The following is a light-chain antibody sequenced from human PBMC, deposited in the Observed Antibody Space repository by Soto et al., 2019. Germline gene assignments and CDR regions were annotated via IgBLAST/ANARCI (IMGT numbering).Light chain of an antibody. CDR1: SGHSSYA. Sequence: QSVLTQSPSASASLGAAVKLTCTLSSGHSSYAIAWHQQQPEKGPRYLMNLNIDGSHSKGDGIPDRFSGSSSGAERYLTISSLQSEDEADYYCQTWVTGIVVFGGGTKLTAL. CDR2: LNIDGSH. V-gene: IGLV4-69*01. J-gene: IGLJ2*01. CDR3: QTWVTGIVV.